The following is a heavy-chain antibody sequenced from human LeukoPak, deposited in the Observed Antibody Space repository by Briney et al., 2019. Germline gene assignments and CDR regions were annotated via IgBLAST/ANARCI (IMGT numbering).Heavy chain of an antibody. J-gene: IGHJ5*02. CDR2: INSRGST. Sequence: SETLSLTCTASGGSISSSDYFWSWIRQPAGKGLEWIGRINSRGSTNYNPSLRSRVTLSVDTSKNQFSLKLTSVTVADTAVYYCARYRLGWFDPWGQGTLVTVSS. CDR1: GGSISSSDYF. D-gene: IGHD6-25*01. V-gene: IGHV4-61*02. CDR3: ARYRLGWFDP.